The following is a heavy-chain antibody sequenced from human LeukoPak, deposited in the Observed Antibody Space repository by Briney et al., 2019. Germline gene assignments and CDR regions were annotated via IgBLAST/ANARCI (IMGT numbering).Heavy chain of an antibody. CDR1: GGTFSSYA. V-gene: IGHV1-69*13. CDR2: IIPIFGTA. CDR3: ARGRVAPKGYYGMDV. Sequence: EASVKVSCKASGGTFSSYAISWVRQAPGQGLEWMGGIIPIFGTANYAQKFQGRVAITADESTSTAYMELSSLRSEDTAVYYCARGRVAPKGYYGMDVWGQGTTVTVSS. D-gene: IGHD2-15*01. J-gene: IGHJ6*02.